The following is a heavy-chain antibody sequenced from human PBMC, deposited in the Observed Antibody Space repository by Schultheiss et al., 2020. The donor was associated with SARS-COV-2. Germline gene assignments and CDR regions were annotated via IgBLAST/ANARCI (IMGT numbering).Heavy chain of an antibody. CDR3: ARARYCSGGTCYSGAFDT. J-gene: IGHJ3*02. CDR2: ISAYNGNT. V-gene: IGHV1-18*04. D-gene: IGHD2-15*01. CDR1: GYTFTGYY. Sequence: ASVKVSCKASGYTFTGYYMHWVRQAPGQGLEWMGWISAYNGNTNYAQKLQGRVTMTTDTSTSTAYMELRSLRSDDTAVYYCARARYCSGGTCYSGAFDTWGQGTMVTVSS.